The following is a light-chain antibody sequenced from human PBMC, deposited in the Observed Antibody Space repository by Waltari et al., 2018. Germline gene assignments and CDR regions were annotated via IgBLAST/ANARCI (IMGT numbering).Light chain of an antibody. CDR2: EIS. J-gene: IGLJ1*01. V-gene: IGLV2-23*02. CDR1: NSNVDILHL. Sequence: QSALTQPASVSGSPGQSITISCTAVNSNVDILHLVSCYQHHPGRNPRLLIYEISQRPSGISNRFSGSKSGNTASLTISGLQPEDEADYFCCSFAGYGIYVFGSGTQVSVL. CDR3: CSFAGYGIYV.